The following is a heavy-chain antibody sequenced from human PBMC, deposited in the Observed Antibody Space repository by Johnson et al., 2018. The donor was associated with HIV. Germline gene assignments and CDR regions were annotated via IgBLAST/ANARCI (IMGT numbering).Heavy chain of an antibody. CDR3: ARENWGQRMNAFDI. J-gene: IGHJ3*02. D-gene: IGHD7-27*01. Sequence: QVQLVESGGGVVQPGRSLRLSCAASGFTFSSYAMHWVRQAPGKGLEWVAVISYDGSNKYYADSVKGRFTISRDNSKNTLYLQMNSLRAEDTAVYYCARENWGQRMNAFDIWGHGTTVTVSS. CDR1: GFTFSSYA. CDR2: ISYDGSNK. V-gene: IGHV3-30*04.